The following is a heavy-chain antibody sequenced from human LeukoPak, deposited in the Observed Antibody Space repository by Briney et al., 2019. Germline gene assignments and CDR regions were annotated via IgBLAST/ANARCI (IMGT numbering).Heavy chain of an antibody. CDR1: GFTFSSYS. V-gene: IGHV3-48*04. J-gene: IGHJ4*02. CDR3: AGVPGSYAYFDH. CDR2: ISGSSSTI. D-gene: IGHD3-10*01. Sequence: PGGSLRLSCAASGFTFSSYSMNWVRQAPGKGLEWVSYISGSSSTIYYAESVKGRFTISRDNAKNSLSLQMNSLRVEDTAVYYCAGVPGSYAYFDHWGQGTRVTVSS.